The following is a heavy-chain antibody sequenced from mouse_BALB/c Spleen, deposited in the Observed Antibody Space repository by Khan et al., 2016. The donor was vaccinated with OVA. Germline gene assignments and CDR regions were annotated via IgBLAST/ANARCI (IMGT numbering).Heavy chain of an antibody. Sequence: EVQLQESGPGLVKPSQSLSLTCSVTGYSITSESYWNWIRQFPGNKLEWMGYIRYDGINNFNPSLKNRISITRDTSKNQFFLKLNSVTTEDTATYFCARDDGNFYWYFDVWGAGTTVTVSS. CDR2: IRYDGIN. CDR3: ARDDGNFYWYFDV. V-gene: IGHV3-6*02. CDR1: GYSITSESY. D-gene: IGHD2-1*01. J-gene: IGHJ1*01.